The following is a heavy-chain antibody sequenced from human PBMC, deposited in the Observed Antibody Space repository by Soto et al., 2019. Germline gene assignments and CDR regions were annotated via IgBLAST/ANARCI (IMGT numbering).Heavy chain of an antibody. CDR2: ISHDGRNT. CDR1: ELPFTDYS. CDR3: AVDGVPTSSFRYYYFRF. D-gene: IGHD3-9*01. V-gene: IGHV3-30*04. J-gene: IGHJ4*02. Sequence: QAQLVESGGGVVQPGRSLRLSCAASELPFTDYSMHWVRQTADKGLEWVAFISHDGRNTFYSDSVKGRFTISRDDSRSMLFLPMGGVTVEDTAIYYCAVDGVPTSSFRYYYFRFWGRGTLVTVSS.